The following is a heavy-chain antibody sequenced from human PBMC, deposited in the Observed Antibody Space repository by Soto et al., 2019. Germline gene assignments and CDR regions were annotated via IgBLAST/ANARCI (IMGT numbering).Heavy chain of an antibody. Sequence: GASVKVSCKASGYTFTGYYMHWVRQAPGQGLEWMGWINPNSGGTNYAQKFQGWVTMTRDTSISTAYMELSRLRSDDTAVYYCARQNYYDSSGYPYGMAVWGQGTTVTVPS. CDR2: INPNSGGT. J-gene: IGHJ6*02. D-gene: IGHD3-22*01. CDR1: GYTFTGYY. V-gene: IGHV1-2*04. CDR3: ARQNYYDSSGYPYGMAV.